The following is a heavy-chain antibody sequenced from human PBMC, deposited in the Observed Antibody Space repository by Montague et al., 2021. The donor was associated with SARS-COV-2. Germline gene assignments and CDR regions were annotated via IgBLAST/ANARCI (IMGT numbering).Heavy chain of an antibody. CDR3: ARSRDWYLGN. CDR2: IHIGGTS. J-gene: IGHJ4*02. Sequence: SETLSLTCTVSGDSISSGGWFWGWIRQPPGKGLEWMASIHIGGTSYLXPSLKSRVTISIDSSKNQFSLNVTSVTAANTAVYFCARSRDWYLGNWGQGTLATVSS. CDR1: GDSISSGGWF. V-gene: IGHV4-39*07. D-gene: IGHD3-9*01.